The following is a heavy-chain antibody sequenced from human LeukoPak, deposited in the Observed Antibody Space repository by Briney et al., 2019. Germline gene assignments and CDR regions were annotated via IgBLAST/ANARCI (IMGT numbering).Heavy chain of an antibody. CDR2: ISGSGGST. V-gene: IGHV3-23*01. J-gene: IGHJ4*02. CDR3: AKKGCYYYDGSGYYSDY. D-gene: IGHD3-22*01. Sequence: GGSLRLSCVVSGFTFSSYAMSWVRQAPGKGLEWVSGISGSGGSTYYADSVKGRFTISRDNSKNTLYLQMNSLRAEDTAVYYCAKKGCYYYDGSGYYSDYWGQGTLVTVSA. CDR1: GFTFSSYA.